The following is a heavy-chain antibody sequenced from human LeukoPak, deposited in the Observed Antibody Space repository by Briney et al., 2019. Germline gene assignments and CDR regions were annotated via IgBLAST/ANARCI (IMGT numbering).Heavy chain of an antibody. Sequence: SETLSLTCSVSADSITNYYWNWIRQPAGKGLEWIGRIYISGITNYNPSLKSRVTMSVDTSKNHFSLKLSSVTAADTAVYYCARGSYYDILTGYYNGEEYFDYWGQGTLVTVSS. J-gene: IGHJ4*02. V-gene: IGHV4-4*07. CDR3: ARGSYYDILTGYYNGEEYFDY. CDR2: IYISGIT. CDR1: ADSITNYY. D-gene: IGHD3-9*01.